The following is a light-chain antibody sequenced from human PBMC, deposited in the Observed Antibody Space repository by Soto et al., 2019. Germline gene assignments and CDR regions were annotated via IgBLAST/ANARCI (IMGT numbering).Light chain of an antibody. CDR3: SSFTTSTTYV. V-gene: IGLV2-14*01. CDR2: GVT. CDR1: TSDIGFYDY. Sequence: QSALTQPASVSGSPGQSLTISCTGTTSDIGFYDYVSWYQQYPGKAPKLLIYGVTIRPSGISNRFSGSKSANTASLTISGLQAEDEADYYCSSFTTSTTYVFGTGTKVTVL. J-gene: IGLJ1*01.